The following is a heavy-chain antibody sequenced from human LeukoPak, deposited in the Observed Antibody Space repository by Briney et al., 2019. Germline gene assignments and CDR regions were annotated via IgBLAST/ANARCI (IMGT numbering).Heavy chain of an antibody. V-gene: IGHV4-34*01. CDR1: GGSFSGYY. CDR2: INHSGST. D-gene: IGHD3-10*01. CDR3: ARRPTYGSGSYYDY. Sequence: SETLSLTCAVYGGSFSGYYWSWIRQPPGKGLEWIGEINHSGSTYYNPSLKSRVTISVDTSKNQFSLKLSSVTAADTAVYYCARRPTYGSGSYYDYWGQGTLVTVSS. J-gene: IGHJ4*02.